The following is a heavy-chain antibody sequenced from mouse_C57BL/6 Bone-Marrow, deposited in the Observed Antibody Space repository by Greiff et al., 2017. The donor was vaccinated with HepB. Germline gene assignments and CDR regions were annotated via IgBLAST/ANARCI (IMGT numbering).Heavy chain of an antibody. V-gene: IGHV1-81*01. Sequence: QVQLQQSGAELVRPGASVKLSCKASGYTFTSYGISWVKQRTGQGLEWIGEIYPRSGNTYYNEKFKGKATLTADKSSSTAYLELRSLTSEDSAVYFCASSTVVDWFAYWGQGTLVTVSS. CDR3: ASSTVVDWFAY. D-gene: IGHD1-1*01. CDR1: GYTFTSYG. J-gene: IGHJ3*01. CDR2: IYPRSGNT.